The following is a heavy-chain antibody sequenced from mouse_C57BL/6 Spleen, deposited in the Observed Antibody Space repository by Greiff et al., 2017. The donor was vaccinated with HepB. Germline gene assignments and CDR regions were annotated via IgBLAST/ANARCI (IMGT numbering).Heavy chain of an antibody. CDR3: ARSSAYFDY. V-gene: IGHV1-59*01. CDR2: IDPSDSYT. Sequence: VQLKQPGAELVRPGTSVKLSCKASGYTFTSYWMHWVKQRPGQGLEWIGVIDPSDSYTNYNQKFKGKATLTVDTSSSTAYMQLSSLTSEDSAVYYCARSSAYFDYWGQGTTLTVSS. CDR1: GYTFTSYW. J-gene: IGHJ2*01.